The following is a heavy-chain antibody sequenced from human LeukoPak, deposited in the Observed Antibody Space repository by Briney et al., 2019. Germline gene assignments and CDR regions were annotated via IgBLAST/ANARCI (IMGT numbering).Heavy chain of an antibody. J-gene: IGHJ5*02. CDR1: GGSISSYY. Sequence: PSETLSLTCTVSGGSISSYYWSWLRQPPGKGLEGIGYIYYSGNTNYNPSLKSRVTISVDTSKIQFSLKLNSVTAADTAVYYCARTLSVCSGGSCSVWFDPWGQGTLVTASS. V-gene: IGHV4-59*01. D-gene: IGHD2-15*01. CDR2: IYYSGNT. CDR3: ARTLSVCSGGSCSVWFDP.